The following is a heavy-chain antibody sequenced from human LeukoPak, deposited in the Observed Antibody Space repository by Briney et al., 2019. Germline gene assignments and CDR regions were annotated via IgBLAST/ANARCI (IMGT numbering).Heavy chain of an antibody. CDR3: ARGSNYYDSSGRHAFDI. V-gene: IGHV4-59*01. CDR2: LYYSGST. Sequence: SETLSLTCSVFGGSMSSYYWSWIRQPPGKGLEWIGYLYYSGSTNYNPSLKSRVTISVDTSKRQFSLKLTSVTAADTAVYYCARGSNYYDSSGRHAFDIWGQGTMVTVSS. J-gene: IGHJ3*02. CDR1: GGSMSSYY. D-gene: IGHD3-22*01.